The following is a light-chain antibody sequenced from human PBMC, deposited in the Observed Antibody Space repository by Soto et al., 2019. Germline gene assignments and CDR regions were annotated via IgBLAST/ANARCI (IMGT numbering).Light chain of an antibody. V-gene: IGKV1-9*01. CDR3: QQLFDSPIT. CDR1: PVISTS. Sequence: DIQLTQSPSFLSPSIGDSVTITCRASPVISTSLAWYQVKPGKAPKLLTYAASTLESGVPSRFSATVSGTEFSLTISSLQPEDFATYYCQQLFDSPITFGHGTRLVIK. J-gene: IGKJ5*01. CDR2: AAS.